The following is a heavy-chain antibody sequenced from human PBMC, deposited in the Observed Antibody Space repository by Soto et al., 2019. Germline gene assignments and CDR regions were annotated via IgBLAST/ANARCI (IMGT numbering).Heavy chain of an antibody. Sequence: SETLSLTCSVSGVSITNYYWTWIRHPPGKGLEWIGYVYHTGNTYYNPSLKSRVTISLDTSKYQVSLRLRSVTAADTAVYYCAREQYNWKLWGQGTLVTVSS. V-gene: IGHV4-59*01. CDR2: VYHTGNT. CDR1: GVSITNYY. J-gene: IGHJ4*02. D-gene: IGHD1-20*01. CDR3: AREQYNWKL.